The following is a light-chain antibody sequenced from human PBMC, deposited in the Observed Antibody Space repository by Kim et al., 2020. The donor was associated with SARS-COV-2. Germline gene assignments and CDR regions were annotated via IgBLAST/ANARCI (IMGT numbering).Light chain of an antibody. J-gene: IGKJ5*01. Sequence: APGEIATLSCRASQSVNSNHVVWYQQRPGQPPRLVMDGASSRVTGTPDRFSGSGSGTDFTLTISRLEPEDFAVYYCQHYGSPPIAFGQGTRLEIK. CDR3: QHYGSPPIA. V-gene: IGKV3-20*01. CDR1: QSVNSNH. CDR2: GAS.